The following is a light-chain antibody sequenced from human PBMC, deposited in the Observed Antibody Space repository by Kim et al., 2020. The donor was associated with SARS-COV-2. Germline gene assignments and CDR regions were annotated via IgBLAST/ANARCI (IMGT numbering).Light chain of an antibody. J-gene: IGKJ4*01. CDR3: QQRSNWPLT. CDR2: DAS. Sequence: EIVLTQSPATLSLTPGERATLSCRASQSVSSSYLVWYQQKPGQAPRLLIYDASNRAPGIPARFSGSGSGTDFTLTISSLEPEDFAVYYCQQRSNWPLTFGGGTKVDIK. CDR1: QSVSSSY. V-gene: IGKV3-11*01.